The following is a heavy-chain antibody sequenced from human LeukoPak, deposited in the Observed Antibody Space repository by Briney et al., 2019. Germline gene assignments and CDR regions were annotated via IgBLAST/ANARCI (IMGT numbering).Heavy chain of an antibody. D-gene: IGHD2-15*01. J-gene: IGHJ5*02. V-gene: IGHV3-30*01. Sequence: ARSLRLSCAASGFTFSSYAMHWVRQAPGKGLEWVAVISYDGSNKYYADSVKGRFTISRDNSKNTLYLQMNSLRAEDTAVYCCARLGSSNWFDPWGQGTLVTVSS. CDR2: ISYDGSNK. CDR3: ARLGSSNWFDP. CDR1: GFTFSSYA.